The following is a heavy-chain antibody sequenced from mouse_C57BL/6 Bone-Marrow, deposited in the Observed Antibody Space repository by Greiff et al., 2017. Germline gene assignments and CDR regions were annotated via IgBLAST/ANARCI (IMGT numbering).Heavy chain of an antibody. CDR2: ISSGGSYT. D-gene: IGHD4-1*01. CDR3: ARQRTGYYFDY. V-gene: IGHV5-6*01. J-gene: IGHJ2*01. CDR1: GFTFSSYG. Sequence: EVQRVESGGDLVKPGGSLKLSCAASGFTFSSYGMSLVRQTPDKRLEWVATISSGGSYTYYPDSVKGRVTISRDNAKNTLYLQMSSLKSEDTAMYYCARQRTGYYFDYWGQGTTLTVSS.